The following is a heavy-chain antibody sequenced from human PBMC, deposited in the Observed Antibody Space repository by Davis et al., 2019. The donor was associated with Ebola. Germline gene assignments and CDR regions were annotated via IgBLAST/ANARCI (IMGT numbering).Heavy chain of an antibody. CDR2: IYYSGST. CDR1: GGSISSSSYY. D-gene: IGHD2-15*01. V-gene: IGHV4-61*01. CDR3: AREVGKYCSGGSCYYYGMDV. Sequence: SETLSLTCTVSGGSISSSSYYWSWIRQPPGKGLEWIGYIYYSGSTNYNPSLKSRVTISVDTSKNQFSLKLSSVTAADTAVYYCAREVGKYCSGGSCYYYGMDVWGQGTTVTVSS. J-gene: IGHJ6*02.